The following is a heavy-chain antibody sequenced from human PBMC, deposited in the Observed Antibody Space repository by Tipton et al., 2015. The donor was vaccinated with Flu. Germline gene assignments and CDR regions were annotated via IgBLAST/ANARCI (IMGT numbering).Heavy chain of an antibody. D-gene: IGHD2-2*01. CDR2: IIPILGIA. CDR3: ARGDIVVVPADEYYYYFFGMDV. Sequence: QVQLVQSGAEVKKPGSSVKVSCKASGGTFSSYAISWVRQAPGQGLEWMGRIIPILGIANYAQKFQGRVTITADKSTSTAYMELSSLRPGDTAVYYCARGDIVVVPADEYYYYFFGMDVWGQGTTVTVSS. J-gene: IGHJ6*02. V-gene: IGHV1-69*09. CDR1: GGTFSSYA.